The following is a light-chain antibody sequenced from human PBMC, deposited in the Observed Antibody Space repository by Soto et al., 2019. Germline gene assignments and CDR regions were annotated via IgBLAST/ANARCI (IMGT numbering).Light chain of an antibody. CDR2: VGTGGIVG. V-gene: IGLV9-49*01. Sequence: QPVLTQPPSASASLGASVTLTCTLSSGYSNYEVDWYQQRPGKGPRFVMRVGTGGIVGSKGDGIPDRFSVLGSGLNRYLTIKNIQEEDGSDYHCGADHGSGSGSNFVYVFGTGTKVTVL. CDR3: GADHGSGSGSNFVYV. CDR1: SGYSNYE. J-gene: IGLJ1*01.